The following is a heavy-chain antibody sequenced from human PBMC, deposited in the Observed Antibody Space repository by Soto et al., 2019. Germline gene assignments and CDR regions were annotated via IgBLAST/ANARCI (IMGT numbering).Heavy chain of an antibody. Sequence: ASVKVSCKTSGYTFTSYYMHWVRQAPGQGLEWMGIINPSGGSTSYAQKFKGRVTMTRDTSTSTVYMELSSLRSEVMALYYCARVTYYYDSSGYYYVDYWGQGTLVTAPQ. CDR1: GYTFTSYY. CDR3: ARVTYYYDSSGYYYVDY. D-gene: IGHD3-22*01. V-gene: IGHV1-46*01. CDR2: INPSGGST. J-gene: IGHJ4*02.